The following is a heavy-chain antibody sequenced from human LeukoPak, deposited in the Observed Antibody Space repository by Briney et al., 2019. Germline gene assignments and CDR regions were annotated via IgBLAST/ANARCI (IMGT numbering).Heavy chain of an antibody. Sequence: SETLSLTCTVSGGSISTYYWSWIRQPPGKGLEWIGYIYYSGSTNYNPSLKSRVTISVDTSKNQFSLKLSSVTAADTAVYYCARDGRLGYAFDIWGQGTMVTVSS. D-gene: IGHD3-9*01. CDR3: ARDGRLGYAFDI. CDR2: IYYSGST. CDR1: GGSISTYY. J-gene: IGHJ3*02. V-gene: IGHV4-59*01.